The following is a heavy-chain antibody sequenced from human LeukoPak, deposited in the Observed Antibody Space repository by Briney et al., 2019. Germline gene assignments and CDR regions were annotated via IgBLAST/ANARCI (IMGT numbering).Heavy chain of an antibody. D-gene: IGHD6-13*01. CDR3: AKGLAAAGLGVDY. J-gene: IGHJ4*02. Sequence: GGSLRLSCAASGFTFDDYAMHWVRQAPGKGLEWVSVISWNSGSIGYADSVKGRFTISRDNAKNSLYLQMNSMRAEGTALYYCAKGLAAAGLGVDYWGQGTLVTVSS. CDR1: GFTFDDYA. CDR2: ISWNSGSI. V-gene: IGHV3-9*01.